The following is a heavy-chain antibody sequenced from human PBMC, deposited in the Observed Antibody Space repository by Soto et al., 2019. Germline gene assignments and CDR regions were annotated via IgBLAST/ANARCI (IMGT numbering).Heavy chain of an antibody. CDR2: ISSSSTI. V-gene: IGHV3-48*01. CDR3: VLWPPYYFDY. CDR1: GFTFSTYS. D-gene: IGHD3-10*01. J-gene: IGHJ4*02. Sequence: GGSLRLSCAASGFTFSTYSMNWVRQAPGKGLEWVSSISSSSTIYYADSVKGRFTISRYNVQNSLYLQMHSLRAEDTAVYYCVLWPPYYFDYWGQGTLVTVSS.